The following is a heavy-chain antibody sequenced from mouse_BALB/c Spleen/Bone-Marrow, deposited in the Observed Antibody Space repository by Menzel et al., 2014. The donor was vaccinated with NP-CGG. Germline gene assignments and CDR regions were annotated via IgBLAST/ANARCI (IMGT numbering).Heavy chain of an antibody. Sequence: EVQVVESGGGLVQPGGSLKLSCAASGFDFSRYWMSWVRQAPGKGLEWIGEINPDSSTINYTPSLKDKFIISRDNAKQTLCLKMRKVRTEDTAIYYCARQGYYDYRDYWGQGTTLTVSS. V-gene: IGHV4-1*02. CDR1: GFDFSRYW. J-gene: IGHJ2*01. CDR2: INPDSSTI. D-gene: IGHD1-2*01. CDR3: ARQGYYDYRDY.